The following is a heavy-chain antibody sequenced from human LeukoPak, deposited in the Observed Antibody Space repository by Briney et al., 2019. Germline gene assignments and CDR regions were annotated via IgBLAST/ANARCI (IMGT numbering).Heavy chain of an antibody. V-gene: IGHV3-23*01. CDR2: ISGSAENT. J-gene: IGHJ5*02. CDR1: GFTFTSYA. CDR3: AKDGTYYDFWSGYSGTLSNWFDP. Sequence: QSGGSLRLSCTEFGFTFTSYAMSWVRQAPGKGLEWVSTISGSAENTYYADSVKGRFTISRDNSKNTLYLQMNSLRAEDTAVYYCAKDGTYYDFWSGYSGTLSNWFDPWGQGTLVTVSS. D-gene: IGHD3-3*01.